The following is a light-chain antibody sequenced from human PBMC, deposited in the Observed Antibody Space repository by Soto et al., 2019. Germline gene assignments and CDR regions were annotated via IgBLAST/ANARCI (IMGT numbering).Light chain of an antibody. CDR3: QQFGSSPGFT. V-gene: IGKV3-20*01. CDR2: GAS. Sequence: EIVLTQSPGTLSLSPGERATLSCRASQNINSRYLAWYQQKPGQAPRLLIYGASSRATGIPDRFSGSGSGTDFTLTISRLEPEDVAVYYCQQFGSSPGFTFGPGTKVDSK. CDR1: QNINSRY. J-gene: IGKJ3*01.